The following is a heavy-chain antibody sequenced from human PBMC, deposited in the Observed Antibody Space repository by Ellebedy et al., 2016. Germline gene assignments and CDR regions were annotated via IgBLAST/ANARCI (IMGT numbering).Heavy chain of an antibody. CDR3: AKDGGWRGSDY. D-gene: IGHD6-19*01. CDR2: ILLSGATI. Sequence: GGSLRLXCAASGFNFSNYAMTWVRQSPGKGLEWVSTILLSGATIFYADSVKGRFSVSRDNSKAILFLQMNSLRAEDTALYYCAKDGGWRGSDYWGQGTQVTVSS. V-gene: IGHV3-23*01. CDR1: GFNFSNYA. J-gene: IGHJ4*02.